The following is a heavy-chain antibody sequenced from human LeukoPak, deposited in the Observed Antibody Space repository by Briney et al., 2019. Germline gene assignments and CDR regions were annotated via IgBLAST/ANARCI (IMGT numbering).Heavy chain of an antibody. J-gene: IGHJ4*02. Sequence: GGSLRLSCAASGFTFSSYWMSWVRQAPGKGLEWVANIKQDGSEKYYADSVKGRFTISRDNSKNTLYLQMNSLRAEDTAVYYCARVERSYSFDYWGQGTLVTVSS. CDR2: IKQDGSEK. V-gene: IGHV3-7*01. CDR3: ARVERSYSFDY. CDR1: GFTFSSYW. D-gene: IGHD1-26*01.